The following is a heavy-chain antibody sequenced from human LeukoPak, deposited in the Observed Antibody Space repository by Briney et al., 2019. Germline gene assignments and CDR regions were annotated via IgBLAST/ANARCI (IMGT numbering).Heavy chain of an antibody. CDR1: GFNFSPYG. Sequence: GGSLRLSCVASGFNFSPYGMTWVRQPPGKGLEWVSTISATNGKYYADSMKGRITISRDDAKKAMDLQMTGLRAEDTAVYYCARDGSGRSRDVWGQGTTVTVSS. CDR2: ISATNGK. CDR3: ARDGSGRSRDV. J-gene: IGHJ6*02. V-gene: IGHV3-21*01. D-gene: IGHD6-19*01.